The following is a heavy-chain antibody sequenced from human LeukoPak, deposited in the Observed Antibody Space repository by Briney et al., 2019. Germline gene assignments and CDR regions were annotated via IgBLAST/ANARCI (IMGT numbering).Heavy chain of an antibody. D-gene: IGHD6-19*01. CDR1: GYTFTSYA. CDR3: ARVLGPDPGIAVAGIEANFDY. CDR2: INTNTGNP. J-gene: IGHJ4*02. Sequence: ASVKVSCKASGYTFTSYAMNWVRQAPGQGLEWMGWINTNTGNPTYAQGFTGRFVFSLDTSVSTAYLQISSLKAEDTAVYYCARVLGPDPGIAVAGIEANFDYWGQGTLVTVSS. V-gene: IGHV7-4-1*02.